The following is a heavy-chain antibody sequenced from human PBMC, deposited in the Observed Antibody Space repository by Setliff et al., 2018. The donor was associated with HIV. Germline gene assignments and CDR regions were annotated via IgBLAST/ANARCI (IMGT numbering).Heavy chain of an antibody. D-gene: IGHD1-26*01. Sequence: NPSETLSLTCTVSGDSINTHYWSWIRQPPGKGLEWIGCISHSGNTNFNPSLNSRVTISLDTSKNQFSLRLTSLTAADTAIYYCARSTVGAGASFPWGRGSLVTVSS. CDR2: ISHSGNT. J-gene: IGHJ5*02. CDR1: GDSINTHY. CDR3: ARSTVGAGASFP. V-gene: IGHV4-59*11.